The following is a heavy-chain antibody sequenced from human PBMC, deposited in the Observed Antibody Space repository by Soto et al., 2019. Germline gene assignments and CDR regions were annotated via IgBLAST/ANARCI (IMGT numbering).Heavy chain of an antibody. CDR3: VRTSLVVAAATREDY. J-gene: IGHJ4*02. Sequence: GGSLRLSCAASGFTFSSYWMHLVRQAPGKGLVWVSRINSDGSSTSYAGSVKGRFTISRDNAKNTLYLQMNSLRAEDTAVYYCVRTSLVVAAATREDYWGQGTLVTVSS. CDR2: INSDGSST. CDR1: GFTFSSYW. V-gene: IGHV3-74*01. D-gene: IGHD2-15*01.